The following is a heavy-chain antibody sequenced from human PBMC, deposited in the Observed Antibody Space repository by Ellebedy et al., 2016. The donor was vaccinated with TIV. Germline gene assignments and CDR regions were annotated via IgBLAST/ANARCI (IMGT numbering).Heavy chain of an antibody. Sequence: PGGSLRLSCKGSGYSFTSYWIGWVRQMPGKGLEWMGIIYPGDSDTRYSPSFQGQVTISADKSISTAYLQWSSLKASDTAMYYCARHREYYYDSSGPDAFDIWGQGTMVTVSS. CDR2: IYPGDSDT. CDR1: GYSFTSYW. D-gene: IGHD3-22*01. CDR3: ARHREYYYDSSGPDAFDI. J-gene: IGHJ3*02. V-gene: IGHV5-51*01.